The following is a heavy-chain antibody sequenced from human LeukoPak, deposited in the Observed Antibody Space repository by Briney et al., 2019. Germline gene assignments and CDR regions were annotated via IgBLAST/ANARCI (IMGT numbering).Heavy chain of an antibody. CDR2: IHPSGINT. D-gene: IGHD2-2*01. CDR1: GFNFMQYG. Sequence: GGSLRLSCVGSGFNFMQYGMMWVRQAPGKGLEWVSTIHPSGINTHHADSVKGRFTISRDNSMNTLYLQMNSLRVEDTAIYYCARDPSTLLPTDDSWGQGTLVAVSS. CDR3: ARDPSTLLPTDDS. V-gene: IGHV3-23*05. J-gene: IGHJ4*02.